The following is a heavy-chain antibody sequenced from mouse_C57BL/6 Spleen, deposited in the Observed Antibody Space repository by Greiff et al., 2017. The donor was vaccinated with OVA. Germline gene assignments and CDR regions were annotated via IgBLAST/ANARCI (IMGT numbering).Heavy chain of an antibody. V-gene: IGHV2-2*01. J-gene: IGHJ3*01. Sequence: VQLQQSGPGLVQPSQSLSITCTVSGFSLTSYGVHWVRQSPGQGLEWLGVIWSGGGTDYNADFISRLSISTVNSKSQVYFTMNSLQADGTAIYYCARNPYYGSGAWLAYWGQGTLVTVSA. CDR3: ARNPYYGSGAWLAY. CDR1: GFSLTSYG. CDR2: IWSGGGT. D-gene: IGHD1-1*01.